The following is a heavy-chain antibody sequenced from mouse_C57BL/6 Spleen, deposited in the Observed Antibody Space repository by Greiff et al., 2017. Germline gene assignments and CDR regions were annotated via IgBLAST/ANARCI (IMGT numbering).Heavy chain of an antibody. Sequence: EVKLQQSGPELVKPGASVKISCKASGYTFTDYYMNWVKQSHGKSLEWIGDINPNNGGTSYNQKFKGKATLTVDKSSSTAYMELRSLTSEDSAVYYCARDYYSNGGFAYWGQGTLVTVSA. D-gene: IGHD2-5*01. J-gene: IGHJ3*01. CDR2: INPNNGGT. CDR3: ARDYYSNGGFAY. V-gene: IGHV1-26*01. CDR1: GYTFTDYY.